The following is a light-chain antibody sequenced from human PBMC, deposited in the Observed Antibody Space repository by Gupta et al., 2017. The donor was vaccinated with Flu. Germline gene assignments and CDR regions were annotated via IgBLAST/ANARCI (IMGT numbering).Light chain of an antibody. J-gene: IGLJ3*02. CDR2: KDT. CDR3: QSADNSGTYVV. V-gene: IGLV3-25*03. Sequence: SYELTQPPSVSVSPGQPATITCSGNTLSTQYTYCYQHKPGQAPLLVIFKDTERPSGIPERFSVSNSGTTVTLTISGVQAEDEAAYYCQSADNSGTYVVFGGGTKLTV. CDR1: TLSTQY.